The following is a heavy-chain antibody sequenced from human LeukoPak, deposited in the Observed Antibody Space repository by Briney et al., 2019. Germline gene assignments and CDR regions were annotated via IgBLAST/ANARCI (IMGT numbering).Heavy chain of an antibody. CDR1: GFTVSSNY. CDR2: IYSGGST. J-gene: IGHJ3*02. Sequence: PGGSLRLSCAASGFTVSSNYMSWVRQAPGKGLEWATVIYSGGSTYYADSVKGRFTISRDNSKNTLYLQMNSLRAEDTAVYYCARGIRRLVRSAFDIWGQGTMVTVSS. D-gene: IGHD6-19*01. CDR3: ARGIRRLVRSAFDI. V-gene: IGHV3-53*01.